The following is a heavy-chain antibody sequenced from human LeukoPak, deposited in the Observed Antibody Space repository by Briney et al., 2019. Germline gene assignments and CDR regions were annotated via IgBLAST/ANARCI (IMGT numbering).Heavy chain of an antibody. CDR2: IYYSGST. CDR3: ARDRAGGSHDY. D-gene: IGHD1-26*01. J-gene: IGHJ4*02. Sequence: SETLSLTCTVSGGSISSSSYYWGWIRQPPGKGLEWIGSIYYSGSTYYNPSLKSRVTISVDTSKNQFSLKLSSVTAADTAVYYCARDRAGGSHDYWGQGTLVTVSS. V-gene: IGHV4-39*07. CDR1: GGSISSSSYY.